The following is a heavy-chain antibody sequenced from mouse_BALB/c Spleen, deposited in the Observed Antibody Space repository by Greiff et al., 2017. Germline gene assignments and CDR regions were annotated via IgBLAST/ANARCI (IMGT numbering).Heavy chain of an antibody. D-gene: IGHD2-4*01. V-gene: IGHV1-54*02. J-gene: IGHJ4*01. Sequence: QVQLQQSGAELVRPGTSVKVSCKASGYAFTNYLIEWVKQRPGHGLEWIGEILPGSGSTNYNEKFKGKATFTADTSSNTAYMQLSSLTSEDSAVYYCARGGLRGYYYAMDYWGQGTSVTVSS. CDR1: GYAFTNYL. CDR2: ILPGSGST. CDR3: ARGGLRGYYYAMDY.